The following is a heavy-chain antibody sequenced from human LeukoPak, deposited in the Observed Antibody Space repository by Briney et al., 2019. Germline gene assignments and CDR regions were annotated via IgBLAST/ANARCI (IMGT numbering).Heavy chain of an antibody. CDR2: ITSGGGTT. CDR3: AREGGSVVVTASTFDY. J-gene: IGHJ4*02. CDR1: GFTFSNYA. Sequence: TGGSLRLSCAASGFTFSNYAMSWVRQAPGKALEWVSAITSGGGTTYYADSVKGRFTISRDNAKNSLYLQMNSLRAEDTAVYYCAREGGSVVVTASTFDYWGQGTLVTVSS. D-gene: IGHD2-21*02. V-gene: IGHV3-23*01.